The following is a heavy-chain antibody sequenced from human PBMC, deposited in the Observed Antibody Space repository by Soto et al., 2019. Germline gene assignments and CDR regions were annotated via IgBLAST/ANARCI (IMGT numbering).Heavy chain of an antibody. J-gene: IGHJ4*02. Sequence: QERLVQSGAEVRKPGSSVKVSCKVTGGTSTRYAINWVRQAPGQGLEWMGGIVPMFGTSKYAQKFQGRVTITEDTSTNMAYMELRSLRSEDTAVYYCNRGSEYDFWSGYLWGQGTLVSVSS. V-gene: IGHV1-69*06. CDR2: IVPMFGTS. CDR1: GGTSTRYA. D-gene: IGHD3-3*01. CDR3: NRGSEYDFWSGYL.